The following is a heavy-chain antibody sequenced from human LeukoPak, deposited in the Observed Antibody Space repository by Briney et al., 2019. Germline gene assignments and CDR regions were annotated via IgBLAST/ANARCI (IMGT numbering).Heavy chain of an antibody. CDR2: IYPNSGGT. Sequence: ASVKVSCKASAYTFTGYYMHWVRQAPGQGLEWMGWIYPNSGGTNYAQKFQGRVTMTRDTSISTAYMELNSLRSDDTAVYYCARGVVAATFYYYMDVWGKGTTVTVSS. J-gene: IGHJ6*03. V-gene: IGHV1-2*02. CDR3: ARGVVAATFYYYMDV. D-gene: IGHD2-15*01. CDR1: AYTFTGYY.